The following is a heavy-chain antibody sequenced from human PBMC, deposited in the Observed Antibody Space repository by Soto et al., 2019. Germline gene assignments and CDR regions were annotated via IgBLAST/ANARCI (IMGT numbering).Heavy chain of an antibody. CDR1: GYTFSGYF. Sequence: QVQLVQSGAEVKKPGASVKVSCKASGYTFSGYFMHWVRQAPGQGLEWMGWINPDSGFTNYAQRFQDRVTMTRDTSISTAYMELSRLTSDDTAVYYCAKDAISGSLGHWGQGTLVTVSS. CDR3: AKDAISGSLGH. V-gene: IGHV1-2*02. CDR2: INPDSGFT. D-gene: IGHD1-26*01. J-gene: IGHJ4*02.